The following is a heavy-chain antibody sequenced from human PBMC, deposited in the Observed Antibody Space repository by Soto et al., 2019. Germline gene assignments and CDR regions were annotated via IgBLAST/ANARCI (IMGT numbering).Heavy chain of an antibody. V-gene: IGHV1-8*01. CDR2: MNPNSGNT. D-gene: IGHD6-13*01. J-gene: IGHJ4*02. Sequence: ASVKVSCKASGYTFTSYDINLVLQATGQGLEWMGWMNPNSGNTGYAQKFQGRVTMTRNTSISTAYMELSSLRSEDTAVYYCARIAAAGPYFVDYWGQGTLVTVSS. CDR1: GYTFTSYD. CDR3: ARIAAAGPYFVDY.